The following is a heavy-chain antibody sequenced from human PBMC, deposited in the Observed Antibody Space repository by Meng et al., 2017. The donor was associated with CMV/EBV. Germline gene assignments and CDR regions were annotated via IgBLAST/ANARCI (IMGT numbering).Heavy chain of an antibody. CDR2: INSDGSST. Sequence: LSLTCAASGFTFSSYWMHWVRQAPGKGLVWVSRINSDGSSTSYADSVKGRFTISRDNAKNTLYLQMNSLRAEDTAVYYCARGVGSSWYGYYYYYGMDVWGQGTTVTVSS. CDR1: GFTFSSYW. CDR3: ARGVGSSWYGYYYYYGMDV. D-gene: IGHD6-13*01. J-gene: IGHJ6*02. V-gene: IGHV3-74*01.